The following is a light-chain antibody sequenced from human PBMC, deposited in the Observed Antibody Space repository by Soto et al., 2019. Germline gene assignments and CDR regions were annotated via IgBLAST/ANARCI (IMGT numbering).Light chain of an antibody. CDR3: SSYTSDSTLV. V-gene: IGLV2-14*01. J-gene: IGLJ3*02. CDR1: STDVGGYNY. Sequence: QSALTQPASVSGSPGQSIAISCTGTSTDVGGYNYVSWYQQHPGKAPKLMIYEVSNRPSGVSNRFSGAKSGNTASLTISGLQAEDEAGYYCSSYTSDSTLVFGGGTKLTVL. CDR2: EVS.